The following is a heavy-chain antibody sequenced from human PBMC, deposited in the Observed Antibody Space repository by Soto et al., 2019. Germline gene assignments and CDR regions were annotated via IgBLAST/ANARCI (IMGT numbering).Heavy chain of an antibody. CDR3: ARGLPWIQLWPYYYYYGMDV. D-gene: IGHD5-18*01. CDR2: INHSGST. V-gene: IGHV4-34*01. CDR1: GGSFSGYY. J-gene: IGHJ6*02. Sequence: QVQLQQWGAGLLKPSETLSLTCAVYGGSFSGYYWSWIRQPPGKGLEWIGEINHSGSTNYNPSLKSRVTISVYTSKNQFSLKLSSVTAADTAVYYCARGLPWIQLWPYYYYYGMDVWGQGTTVTVSS.